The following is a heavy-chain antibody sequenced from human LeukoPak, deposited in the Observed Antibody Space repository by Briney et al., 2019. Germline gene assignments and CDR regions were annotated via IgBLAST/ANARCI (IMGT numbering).Heavy chain of an antibody. Sequence: ASVKVSCKASGGTFSSYAISWVRQAPGQGLEWMGGIIPIFGTANYAQKFQGRVTITTDESTSTAYMELSSLRSEDTAVYYCARDAPYDILTGYYPRWFDPWGQGTLVTVSS. J-gene: IGHJ5*02. CDR2: IIPIFGTA. V-gene: IGHV1-69*05. D-gene: IGHD3-9*01. CDR3: ARDAPYDILTGYYPRWFDP. CDR1: GGTFSSYA.